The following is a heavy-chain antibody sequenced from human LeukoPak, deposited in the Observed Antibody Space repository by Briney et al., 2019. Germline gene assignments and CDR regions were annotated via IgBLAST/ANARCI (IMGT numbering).Heavy chain of an antibody. J-gene: IGHJ4*02. CDR3: ARGETVTTQHYFDY. CDR2: ISYDGSNK. V-gene: IGHV3-30*03. Sequence: PGGSLRLSCAASGFTFSSYGMHWVRQAPGKGLEWVAVISYDGSNKYYADSVKGRFTISRDNSKNTLYLQMNSLRAEDTAVYYCARGETVTTQHYFDYWGQGTLVTVSS. D-gene: IGHD4-17*01. CDR1: GFTFSSYG.